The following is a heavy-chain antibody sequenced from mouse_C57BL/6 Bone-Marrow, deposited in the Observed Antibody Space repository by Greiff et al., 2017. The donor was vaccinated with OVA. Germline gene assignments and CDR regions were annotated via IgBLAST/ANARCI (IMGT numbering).Heavy chain of an antibody. CDR3: ARSGGSRRGGDV. Sequence: VKLQQPGAELVKPGASVKLSCKASGYTFTSYWMHWVKQRPGQGLEWIGMIHPNSGSTNYNEKFKSKATLTVDKSSSTAYMQLSSLTSEDSAVYYCARSGGSRRGGDVWGTGTTVTVSS. CDR1: GYTFTSYW. V-gene: IGHV1-64*01. CDR2: IHPNSGST. J-gene: IGHJ1*03. D-gene: IGHD1-1*01.